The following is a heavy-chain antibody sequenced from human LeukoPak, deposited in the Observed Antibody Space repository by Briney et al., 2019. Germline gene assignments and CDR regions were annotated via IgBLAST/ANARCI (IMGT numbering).Heavy chain of an antibody. CDR1: GYTLTELS. D-gene: IGHD1-26*01. CDR2: FDPEDGET. CDR3: ATGQWELQGHNWFDP. J-gene: IGHJ5*02. V-gene: IGHV1-24*01. Sequence: GASVKVSCKVSGYTLTELSMHWVRQAPGKGLEWMGGFDPEDGETIYAQKFQGRVTMTEDTSTDTAYMELSSLRSEDTAVYYCATGQWELQGHNWFDPWGQGTLVTVSS.